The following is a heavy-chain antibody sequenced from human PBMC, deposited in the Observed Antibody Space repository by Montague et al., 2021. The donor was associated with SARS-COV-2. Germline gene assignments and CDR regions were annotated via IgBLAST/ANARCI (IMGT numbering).Heavy chain of an antibody. CDR3: VRMSWYYYGSGAFDY. D-gene: IGHD3-10*01. Sequence: ESLSLTCTVSGRSIISTSSYWGWIRQPPGGGLEWIGSISHRENTLYNPSLKSPVTISVDTSKNQFSLKMISVTAADTGIYYCVRMSWYYYGSGAFDYWGQGTLVTVSA. V-gene: IGHV4-39*07. J-gene: IGHJ4*02. CDR2: ISHRENT. CDR1: GRSIISTSSY.